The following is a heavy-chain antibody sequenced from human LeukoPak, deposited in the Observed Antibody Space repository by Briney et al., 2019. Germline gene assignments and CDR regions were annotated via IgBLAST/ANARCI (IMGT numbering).Heavy chain of an antibody. Sequence: PSETLSLTCTVSGYSISSGYYWSWIRQPPGKGLEWMGNIYYSGSANYSPSLKSRVTISADTSQNQFSLKLSSVTAADTAVYYCASRKLGNDYWGQGTLVTVSS. CDR3: ASRKLGNDY. D-gene: IGHD7-27*01. CDR2: IYYSGSA. V-gene: IGHV4-61*01. J-gene: IGHJ4*02. CDR1: GYSISSGYY.